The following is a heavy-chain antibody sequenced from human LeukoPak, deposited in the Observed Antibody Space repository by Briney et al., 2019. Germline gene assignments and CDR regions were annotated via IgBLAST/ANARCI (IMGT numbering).Heavy chain of an antibody. J-gene: IGHJ4*02. Sequence: AGGFLRLSCAAPGFTPSHYWVSLVRPGSGGGREWGANIQRGGSESYYVDSVKGRFTISRENAKNSLYLQMDSLRVEDTAVYYCARVGTWELQRVFDYWGQGTPVTVSS. CDR1: GFTPSHYW. CDR2: IQRGGSES. D-gene: IGHD1-26*01. V-gene: IGHV3-7*01. CDR3: ARVGTWELQRVFDY.